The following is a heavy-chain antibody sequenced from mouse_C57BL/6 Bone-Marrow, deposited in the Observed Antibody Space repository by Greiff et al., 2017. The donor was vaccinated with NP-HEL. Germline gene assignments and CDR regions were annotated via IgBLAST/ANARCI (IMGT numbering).Heavy chain of an antibody. CDR1: GYTFTSYW. CDR3: ARRDILRNFDY. V-gene: IGHV1-59*01. CDR2: IDPSDSYT. J-gene: IGHJ2*01. D-gene: IGHD1-1*01. Sequence: VKLQQPGAELVRPGTSVKLSCKASGYTFTSYWMHWVKQRPGQGLEWIGVIDPSDSYTNYNQKFKGKATLTVDTSSSTAYMQLSSLTSEDSAVYYCARRDILRNFDYWGQGTTLTVSS.